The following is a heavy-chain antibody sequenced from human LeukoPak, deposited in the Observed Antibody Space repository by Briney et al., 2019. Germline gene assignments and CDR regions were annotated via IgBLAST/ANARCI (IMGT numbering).Heavy chain of an antibody. CDR1: GFTFSSYA. J-gene: IGHJ6*02. D-gene: IGHD4-11*01. Sequence: GGSLRLSCAASGFTFSSYAMSWVRQAPGKGLEWVSAISGSGGSTYYADSVKGRFTISRDNSKNTLYLQMNSLRAEDTAVYYCAKDTDYSNYGYYYYYGMDVWGQGTTVTVSS. V-gene: IGHV3-23*01. CDR2: ISGSGGST. CDR3: AKDTDYSNYGYYYYYGMDV.